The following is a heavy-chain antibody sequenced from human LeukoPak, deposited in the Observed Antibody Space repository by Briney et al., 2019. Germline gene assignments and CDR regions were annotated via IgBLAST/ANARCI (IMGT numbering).Heavy chain of an antibody. Sequence: GASVKVSCKASGYTFTSYGISWARQAPGQGLEWMGWISACNGNTNYAQKLQGRVTMTTDTSTSTAYMELRSLRSDDTAVYYCARDKYYDILTGYYDGPHYYGMDVWGQGTTVTVSS. CDR2: ISACNGNT. V-gene: IGHV1-18*01. CDR1: GYTFTSYG. CDR3: ARDKYYDILTGYYDGPHYYGMDV. J-gene: IGHJ6*02. D-gene: IGHD3-9*01.